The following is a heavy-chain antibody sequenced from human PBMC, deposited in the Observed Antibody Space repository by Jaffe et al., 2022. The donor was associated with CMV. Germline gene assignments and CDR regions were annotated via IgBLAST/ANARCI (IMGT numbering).Heavy chain of an antibody. V-gene: IGHV2-70*15. CDR2: IDWDDDK. J-gene: IGHJ6*03. CDR3: ARARRFSTGYWYRYYYMDV. CDR1: GFSLSTSGMC. Sequence: QVTLRESGPALVKPTQTLTLTCTFSGFSLSTSGMCVSWIRQPPGKALEWLARIDWDDDKYYSTSLKTRLTISKDTSKNQVVLTMTNMDPVDTATYYCARARRFSTGYWYRYYYMDVWGKGTTVTVSS. D-gene: IGHD3-9*01.